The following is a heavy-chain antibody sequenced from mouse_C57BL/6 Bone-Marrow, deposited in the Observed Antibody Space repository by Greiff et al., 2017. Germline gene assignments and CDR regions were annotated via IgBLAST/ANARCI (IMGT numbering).Heavy chain of an antibody. V-gene: IGHV1-80*01. CDR3: ARDTTVVARYFDV. CDR1: GYAFSSYW. CDR2: IYPGDGDT. Sequence: VQLQHSGAELVKPGASVKISCKASGYAFSSYWMNWVKQRPGKGLEWIGQIYPGDGDTNYNGKFKGKATLTADKSSSTAYMQLSSLTSEDSAVYFCARDTTVVARYFDVWGTGTTVTVSS. D-gene: IGHD1-1*01. J-gene: IGHJ1*03.